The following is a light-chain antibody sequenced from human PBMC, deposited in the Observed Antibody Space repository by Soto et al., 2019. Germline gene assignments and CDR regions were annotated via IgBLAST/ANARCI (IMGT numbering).Light chain of an antibody. V-gene: IGKV1-8*01. CDR2: VAS. CDR1: QDIDSV. J-gene: IGKJ1*01. Sequence: AIRMTQSPSSLSAPTGDRVTIACRASQDIDSVLAWYQQKAGKAPKLLIYVASALQTGVPSRFSGSGSGTDFTLTISRLQSEDSATYYCQQYYSYPRTFGQGTKV. CDR3: QQYYSYPRT.